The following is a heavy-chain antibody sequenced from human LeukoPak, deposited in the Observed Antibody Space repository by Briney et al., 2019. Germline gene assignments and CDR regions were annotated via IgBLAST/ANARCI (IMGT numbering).Heavy chain of an antibody. CDR1: GFPFSTSV. V-gene: IGHV3-30*04. CDR2: ISHDGRTK. CDR3: ARPSPPGDGYNPPDH. D-gene: IGHD5-24*01. Sequence: AGGSLRLSCAASGFPFSTSVLHWVRQPLGKGLEWVAVISHDGRTKYCADSMKGRITISRDNSKNTLFLQMNNLRSEDTAVYFCARPSPPGDGYNPPDHWGQGTLVTVSS. J-gene: IGHJ4*02.